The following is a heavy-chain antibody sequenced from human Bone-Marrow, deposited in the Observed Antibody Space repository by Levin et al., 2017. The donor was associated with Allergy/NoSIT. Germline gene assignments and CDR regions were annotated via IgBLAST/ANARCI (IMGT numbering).Heavy chain of an antibody. CDR1: GASFSDYY. D-gene: IGHD3-16*01. V-gene: IGHV4-34*01. CDR2: ITHSGST. Sequence: SETLSLTCAVHGASFSDYYWSWIRQAPGKGLEWIGEITHSGSTTYNPSLKSRVILSVDTSKNQFSLKVTSVTAADTAVYYCARRYYGNNFDFWGLGTLVTVSS. CDR3: ARRYYGNNFDF. J-gene: IGHJ5*01.